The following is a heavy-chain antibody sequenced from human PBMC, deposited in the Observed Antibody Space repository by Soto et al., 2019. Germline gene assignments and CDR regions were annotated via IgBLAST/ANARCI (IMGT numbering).Heavy chain of an antibody. CDR2: IYPGDSDT. V-gene: IGHV5-51*01. D-gene: IGHD3-3*01. CDR3: ARLAVFGVVISPYYYYGMGV. Sequence: PGESLKISCKGSGYSFTSYWIGWVRQMPGKGLEWMGIIYPGDSDTRYSPSFQGQVTISADKSISTAYLQWSSLKASDTAMYYCARLAVFGVVISPYYYYGMGVWGQGTTVTVSS. J-gene: IGHJ6*02. CDR1: GYSFTSYW.